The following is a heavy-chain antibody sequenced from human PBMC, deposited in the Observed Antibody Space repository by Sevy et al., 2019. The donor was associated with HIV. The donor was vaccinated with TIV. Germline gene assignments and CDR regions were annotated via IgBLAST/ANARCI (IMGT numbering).Heavy chain of an antibody. V-gene: IGHV3-30-3*02. D-gene: IGHD3-10*01. Sequence: GGSLRLSCAASGFIFSTSPMHWVRQAPGKGLECVAILSYDDSDENYADSVKGRFTISRDNSKNTLYLQMNSLRTEDTAVYYCAKDDLGSIDYRGQGTLVTVSS. CDR2: LSYDDSDE. CDR1: GFIFSTSP. CDR3: AKDDLGSIDY. J-gene: IGHJ4*02.